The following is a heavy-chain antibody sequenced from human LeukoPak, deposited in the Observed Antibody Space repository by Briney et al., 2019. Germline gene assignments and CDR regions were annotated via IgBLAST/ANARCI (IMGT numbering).Heavy chain of an antibody. CDR2: IYYSGST. CDR1: GFSFNTNW. CDR3: ALSFTQYSSRSSEGAFDI. Sequence: GSLRLSCAASGFSFNTNWMSWVRQPPGKGLEWIGSIYYSGSTYYNPSLKSRVTISVDTSKNQFSLKLSSVTAADTAVYYCALSFTQYSSRSSEGAFDIWGQGTMVTVSS. J-gene: IGHJ3*02. V-gene: IGHV4-4*02. D-gene: IGHD6-13*01.